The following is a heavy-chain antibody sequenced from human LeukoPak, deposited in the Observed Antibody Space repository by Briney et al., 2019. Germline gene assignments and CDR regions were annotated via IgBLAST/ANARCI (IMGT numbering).Heavy chain of an antibody. D-gene: IGHD2-15*01. V-gene: IGHV3-30*02. CDR3: AKVPYCSGGSCYPGDAFDI. Sequence: GGSLRLSCTASGFTFSSYGMHWVRQAPGKGLEWVAFIRYNGNNEYYADSVKGRFTISRDNSKNTLYLQMNSLRAEDTAVYYCAKVPYCSGGSCYPGDAFDIWGQGTMVTVSS. J-gene: IGHJ3*02. CDR2: IRYNGNNE. CDR1: GFTFSSYG.